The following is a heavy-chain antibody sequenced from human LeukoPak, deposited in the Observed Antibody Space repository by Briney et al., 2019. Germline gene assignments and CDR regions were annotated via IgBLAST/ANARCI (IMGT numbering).Heavy chain of an antibody. V-gene: IGHV3-74*01. CDR3: AKALAVAGT. D-gene: IGHD6-19*01. CDR2: INSDGSIT. J-gene: IGHJ5*02. Sequence: GGSLRLSCAASGFTFTTYWMHWVRQAPGKGLVWVSHINSDGSITSYADSVKGRFTISRDNSKNTLYLQMNSLRAEDTAVYYCAKALAVAGTWGQGTLVTVSS. CDR1: GFTFTTYW.